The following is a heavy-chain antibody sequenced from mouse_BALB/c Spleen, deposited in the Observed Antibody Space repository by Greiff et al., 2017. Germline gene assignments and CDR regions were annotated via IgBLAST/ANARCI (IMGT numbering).Heavy chain of an antibody. V-gene: IGHV2-9*02. CDR2: IWAGGST. CDR1: GFSLTSYG. Sequence: VQLVESGPGLVAPSQSLSITCTVSGFSLTSYGVHWVRQPPGKGLEWLGVIWAGGSTNYNSALMSRLSISKDNSKSQVFLKMNSLQTDDTAMYYCARGDGSSYGYFDVWGAGTTVTVSS. D-gene: IGHD1-1*01. J-gene: IGHJ1*01. CDR3: ARGDGSSYGYFDV.